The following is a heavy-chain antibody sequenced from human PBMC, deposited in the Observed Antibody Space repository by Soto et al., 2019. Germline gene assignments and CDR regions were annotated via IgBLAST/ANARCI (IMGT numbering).Heavy chain of an antibody. V-gene: IGHV3-9*01. CDR3: TKGYTTSCFAHFDY. J-gene: IGHJ4*02. D-gene: IGHD2-2*01. CDR1: SFTFGDYA. CDR2: ISWDSGNI. Sequence: EVQLVESGGGLVQPGRSLRLSCAASSFTFGDYAMHWVRQTPGKGLEWVSGISWDSGNIVYVDSVEGRFTISRDNAKNSLFLQMNSLRPEDTAFYYCTKGYTTSCFAHFDYWGQGALVTVSS.